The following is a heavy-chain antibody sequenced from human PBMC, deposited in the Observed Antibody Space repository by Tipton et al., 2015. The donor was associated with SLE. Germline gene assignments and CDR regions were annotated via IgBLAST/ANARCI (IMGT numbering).Heavy chain of an antibody. V-gene: IGHV3-64D*06. CDR1: GFTFSNYG. J-gene: IGHJ3*02. CDR3: ATQESPWAFDI. CDR2: ISSNGGST. Sequence: SLRLSCSASGFTFSNYGMHWVRQAPGKGLEYVSTISSNGGSTYYTDSVKGRFTITRDNSKNTLYLQMNSLTAEDTAVYYCATQESPWAFDIWGQGTMVTVSS. D-gene: IGHD5-24*01.